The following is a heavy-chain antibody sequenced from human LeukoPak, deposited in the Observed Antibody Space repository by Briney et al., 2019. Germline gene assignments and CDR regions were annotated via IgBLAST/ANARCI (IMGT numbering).Heavy chain of an antibody. CDR3: ARDRFRRDGYNYGRDGAFDI. Sequence: PGRSLRLSCAASGFTFSSYGMHWVRQAPGKGLEWVAVISYDGSNKYYADSVKGRFTISRDNSKNTLYLQMNSLRAEDTAVYYCARDRFRRDGYNYGRDGAFDIWGQGTMVTVSS. CDR2: ISYDGSNK. V-gene: IGHV3-30*03. CDR1: GFTFSSYG. J-gene: IGHJ3*02. D-gene: IGHD5-24*01.